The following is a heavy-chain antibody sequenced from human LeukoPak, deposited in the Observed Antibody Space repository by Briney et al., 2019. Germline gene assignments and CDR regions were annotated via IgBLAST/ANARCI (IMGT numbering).Heavy chain of an antibody. Sequence: PSETLSLTCSVPGGSISGYYWSWIRQPPGKGLQWIGYMYDTGHTMYNSTLKSRVTMSLDTSKNQFSLRLSSLTAADTAVYYCARHPFATPFDYWGPGTLVTVSS. D-gene: IGHD2-15*01. V-gene: IGHV4-59*08. J-gene: IGHJ4*02. CDR3: ARHPFATPFDY. CDR2: MYDTGHT. CDR1: GGSISGYY.